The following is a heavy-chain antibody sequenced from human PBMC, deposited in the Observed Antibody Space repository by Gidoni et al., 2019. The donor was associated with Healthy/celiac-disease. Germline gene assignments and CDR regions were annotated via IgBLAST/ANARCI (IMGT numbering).Heavy chain of an antibody. D-gene: IGHD3-22*01. CDR3: ARESDYYDSSGYYPFDY. CDR1: GFPFSSYA. Sequence: QVQLVESGGGVVQPGRSLRLSCAASGFPFSSYAMHWVRQAPGKGLEWVAVISYDGSNKYYADSVKGRFTISRDNSKNTLYLQMNSLRAEDTAVYYCARESDYYDSSGYYPFDYWGQGTLVTVSS. V-gene: IGHV3-30*01. J-gene: IGHJ4*02. CDR2: ISYDGSNK.